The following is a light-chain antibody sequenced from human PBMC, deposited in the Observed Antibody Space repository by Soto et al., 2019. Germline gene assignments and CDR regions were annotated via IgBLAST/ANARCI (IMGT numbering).Light chain of an antibody. CDR1: QTITGSY. J-gene: IGKJ1*01. CDR2: GAS. CDR3: QQYGSSPRT. V-gene: IGKV3-20*01. Sequence: EIVLTQSPGILSLSPGERATLSCRASQTITGSYLAWYQQKPGQAPRLLIYGASIRATGIPDRFSGSGSGTDFPLTISRLEPEDFAVYYCQQYGSSPRTFGQGTRVDFK.